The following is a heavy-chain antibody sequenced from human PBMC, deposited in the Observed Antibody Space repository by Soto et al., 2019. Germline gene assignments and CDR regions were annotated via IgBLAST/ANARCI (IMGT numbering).Heavy chain of an antibody. J-gene: IGHJ6*02. CDR1: GFTFISYG. Sequence: GGSLRLSCAASGFTFISYGMHWVRQAPGKGLEWVAVISYDGSNKYYADSVKGRFTISRDNSKNTLYLQMNSLRAEDTAVYYCAKGRPYYYDSSGYYGNHYYYGMDVWGQGTTVTVSS. D-gene: IGHD3-22*01. CDR2: ISYDGSNK. V-gene: IGHV3-30*18. CDR3: AKGRPYYYDSSGYYGNHYYYGMDV.